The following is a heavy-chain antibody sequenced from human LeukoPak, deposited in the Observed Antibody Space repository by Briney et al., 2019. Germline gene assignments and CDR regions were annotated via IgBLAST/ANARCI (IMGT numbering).Heavy chain of an antibody. CDR1: GGSISSSSYY. V-gene: IGHV4-39*01. CDR2: IYYSGST. J-gene: IGHJ4*02. CDR3: ARLVLGSSWYPTFDY. Sequence: SETLSLTCTVSGGSISSSSYYWGWIRQPPGKGLEWIGSIYYSGSTYYNPSLKSRVTISVDTSKNQFSLKLSSVTAADTAVYYCARLVLGSSWYPTFDYWGQGTLVTVSS. D-gene: IGHD6-13*01.